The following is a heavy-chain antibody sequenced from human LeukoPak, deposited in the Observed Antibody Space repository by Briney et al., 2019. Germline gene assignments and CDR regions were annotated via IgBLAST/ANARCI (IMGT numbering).Heavy chain of an antibody. D-gene: IGHD2-15*01. CDR2: ISSDASNQ. V-gene: IGHV3-30*18. Sequence: GGSLRLSCVASGFGFSTYGIHWVRQAPGKGLEWVAVISSDASNQYYTDSVKGRFAISRDNSRNTLYLQMNSLRYEDTAVYYCAKDGCSGGSCQADYWGQGTLVTVSS. CDR1: GFGFSTYG. CDR3: AKDGCSGGSCQADY. J-gene: IGHJ4*02.